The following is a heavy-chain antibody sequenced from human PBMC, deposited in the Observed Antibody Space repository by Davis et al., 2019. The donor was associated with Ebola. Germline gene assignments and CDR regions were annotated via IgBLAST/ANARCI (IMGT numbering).Heavy chain of an antibody. CDR2: FDPEDGET. CDR1: GYTLTELS. J-gene: IGHJ5*02. V-gene: IGHV1-24*01. Sequence: ASVTVSCKVSGYTLTELSMHWVRQAPGKGLEWMGGFDPEDGETIYAQKFQGRVTMTEDTSTDTAYMELSSLRSEDTAVYYCATSGNRGYCSSTSCGRVHNWFDPWGQGTLVTVSS. CDR3: ATSGNRGYCSSTSCGRVHNWFDP. D-gene: IGHD2-2*01.